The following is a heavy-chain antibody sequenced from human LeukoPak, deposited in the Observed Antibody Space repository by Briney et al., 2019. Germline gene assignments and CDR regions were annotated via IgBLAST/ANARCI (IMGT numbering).Heavy chain of an antibody. Sequence: GGSLRLSCAASGFTFDDYAMHWVRQAPGKGLEWVSGISWNRGSIGYADSGKGRFTISRDNAKTALYLQMNSRRAEDTALYYCAKGDYGGNSPVDYWGQGTLVTVSS. CDR2: ISWNRGSI. V-gene: IGHV3-9*01. CDR1: GFTFDDYA. J-gene: IGHJ4*02. D-gene: IGHD4-23*01. CDR3: AKGDYGGNSPVDY.